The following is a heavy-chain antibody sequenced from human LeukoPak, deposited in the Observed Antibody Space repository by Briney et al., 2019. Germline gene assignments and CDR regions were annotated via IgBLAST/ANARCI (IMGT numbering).Heavy chain of an antibody. V-gene: IGHV1-69*05. J-gene: IGHJ6*03. D-gene: IGHD2-2*01. CDR1: GGTSSSYA. CDR3: ARAHVVVPAANYYYYYMDV. CDR2: IIPIFGTA. Sequence: SVKVSCKASGGTSSSYAISWVRQAPGQGLEWMGGIIPIFGTANYAQKFQGRVTITTDESTSTAYMELSSLRSEDTAVYYCARAHVVVPAANYYYYYMDVWGKGTTVTVSS.